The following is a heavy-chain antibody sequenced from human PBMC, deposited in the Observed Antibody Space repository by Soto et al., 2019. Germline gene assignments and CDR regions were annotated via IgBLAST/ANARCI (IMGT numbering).Heavy chain of an antibody. CDR1: GVTFRSYA. CDR2: ISGSGGST. J-gene: IGHJ6*02. D-gene: IGHD2-2*01. V-gene: IGHV3-23*01. Sequence: PGGSLRQSCASSGVTFRSYAMSWVRKDPGKGLEWVSAISGSGGSTYYADSVKGRFTISRDNSKNTLYLQMNSLRAEDTAVYYCAKSTGSWDYYYYGMDVWGQGTTVTVSS. CDR3: AKSTGSWDYYYYGMDV.